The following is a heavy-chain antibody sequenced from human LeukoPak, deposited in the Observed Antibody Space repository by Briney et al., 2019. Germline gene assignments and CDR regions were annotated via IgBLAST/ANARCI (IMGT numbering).Heavy chain of an antibody. J-gene: IGHJ3*01. D-gene: IGHD5/OR15-5a*01. Sequence: SETLSLTCTVSGGSISSHYWSWIRQPAGRGLEWIGRVYTRGNTDYNPSLKSRLMMSVDMSKNQFSLSLSSVTAADTAVYYCARGHQGSTPHAAFDVWGPGTMVTVSS. CDR3: ARGHQGSTPHAAFDV. CDR2: VYTRGNT. V-gene: IGHV4-4*07. CDR1: GGSISSHY.